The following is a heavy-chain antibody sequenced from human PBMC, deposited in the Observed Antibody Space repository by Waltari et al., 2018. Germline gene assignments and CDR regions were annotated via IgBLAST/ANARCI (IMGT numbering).Heavy chain of an antibody. D-gene: IGHD3-16*02. Sequence: QVQLQESGPGLVKPSETLPLTCAVSGYSISSGYYWGWIRQPPGKGLEWLGSIHHSGSTYYNPSLKRRVTISVDTSKNQFSLKLSSVTAADTAVYYCATLGVGICGSYRPTTPAIFDYWGQGTLVTVSS. V-gene: IGHV4-38-2*01. CDR3: ATLGVGICGSYRPTTPAIFDY. CDR1: GYSISSGYY. CDR2: IHHSGST. J-gene: IGHJ4*02.